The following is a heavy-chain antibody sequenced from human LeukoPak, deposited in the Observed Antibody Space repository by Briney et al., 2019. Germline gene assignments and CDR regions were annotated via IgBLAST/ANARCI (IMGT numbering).Heavy chain of an antibody. D-gene: IGHD3-16*01. CDR3: ARDMKGNLDY. CDR2: INQDGSTK. CDR1: GFTFSNTW. Sequence: GGSLRLSCAASGFTFSNTWMAWVRQAPGKGLEWVANINQDGSTKQYADSVRGRFTISRDNAKNSLYLQMNSLRAEDTGLYHCARDMKGNLDYWGQGTLVTVS. J-gene: IGHJ4*02. V-gene: IGHV3-7*01.